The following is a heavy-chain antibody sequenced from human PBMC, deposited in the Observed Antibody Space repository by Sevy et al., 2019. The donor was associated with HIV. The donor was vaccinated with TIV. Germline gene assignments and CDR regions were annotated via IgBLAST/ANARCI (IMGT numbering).Heavy chain of an antibody. V-gene: IGHV3-23*01. CDR1: GFTFSKYS. Sequence: GGSLRPSCAASGFTFSKYSMSWVRQPPGKGLEWVSTLSFGCGEINHADSVKGRFTISRDNSKNSLYLKMNNLRAEDTAVYYCAREGCTKPHDYWGQGTLVTVSS. CDR2: LSFGCGEI. CDR3: AREGCTKPHDY. J-gene: IGHJ4*02. D-gene: IGHD2-8*01.